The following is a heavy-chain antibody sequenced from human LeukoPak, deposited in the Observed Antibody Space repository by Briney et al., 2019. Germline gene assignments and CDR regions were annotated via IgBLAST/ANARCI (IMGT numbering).Heavy chain of an antibody. CDR1: GYSISSGYY. V-gene: IGHV4-30-4*08. D-gene: IGHD3-22*01. Sequence: SETLSLTCTVSGYSISSGYYWGWIRQPPGKGLEWIGYIYYSGSTYYNPSLKSRVTISVDTSKNQFSLKLSSVTAADTAVYYCARFQKGGSASSGYSTGDAFDIWGQGTMVTVSS. CDR3: ARFQKGGSASSGYSTGDAFDI. J-gene: IGHJ3*02. CDR2: IYYSGST.